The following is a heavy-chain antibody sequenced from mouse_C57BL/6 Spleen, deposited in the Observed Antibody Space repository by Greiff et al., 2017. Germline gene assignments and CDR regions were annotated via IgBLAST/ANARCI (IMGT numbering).Heavy chain of an antibody. CDR3: AREDGYRTGAMDY. CDR1: GYTFTSYW. D-gene: IGHD2-3*01. Sequence: VQLQQPGAELVKPGASVKLSCKASGYTFTSYWMHWVKQRPGQGLEWIGMIHPNSGSTNYNEKFKSKATLTVDKSSSTAYMQLSSLTSEDSAVYYCAREDGYRTGAMDYWGQGTSVTVSS. V-gene: IGHV1-64*01. CDR2: IHPNSGST. J-gene: IGHJ4*01.